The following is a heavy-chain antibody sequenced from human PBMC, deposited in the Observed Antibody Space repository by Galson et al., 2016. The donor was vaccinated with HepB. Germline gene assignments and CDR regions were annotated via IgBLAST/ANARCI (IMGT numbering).Heavy chain of an antibody. CDR1: GDSLSDSY. J-gene: IGHJ4*02. V-gene: IGHV4-34*01. Sequence: SETLSLTCAIYGDSLSDSYLSWIRQAPGRGLEWIGEINHRGGIDYSPSLNSRVTISLDTSKKQFSLNLRSVTAADTATYFCHWRRTRPRGDFDYWGQGALVTVSS. D-gene: IGHD6-6*01. CDR2: INHRGGI. CDR3: HWRRTRPRGDFDY.